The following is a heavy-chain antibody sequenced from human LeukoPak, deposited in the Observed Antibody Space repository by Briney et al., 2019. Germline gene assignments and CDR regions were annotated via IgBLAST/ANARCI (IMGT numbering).Heavy chain of an antibody. D-gene: IGHD3-10*01. Sequence: ASVKVSCKASGGTSSSYAISWVRQAPGQGLEWMGGIIPIFGTANYAQKFQGRVTITADKSTSTAYMELSSLRSEDTAVYYCARDPDAFMVRGDKEGYWGQGTLVTVSS. CDR1: GGTSSSYA. CDR3: ARDPDAFMVRGDKEGY. J-gene: IGHJ4*02. CDR2: IIPIFGTA. V-gene: IGHV1-69*06.